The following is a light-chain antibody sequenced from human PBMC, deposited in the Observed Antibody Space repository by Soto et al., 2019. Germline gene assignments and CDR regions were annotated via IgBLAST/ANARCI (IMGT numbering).Light chain of an antibody. J-gene: IGLJ2*01. CDR1: SSNIGSGYD. V-gene: IGLV1-40*01. CDR2: GNN. CDR3: QSYDSTLSGSEVV. Sequence: QSVLTQPPSVSGAPGQRVTISCTGSSSNIGSGYDVHWYQQLPGTAPKLLIYGNNNRPSGVPDRFSGSKSGTSASLAITGLQGEDEAEYYCQSYDSTLSGSEVVFGGGTKRTVL.